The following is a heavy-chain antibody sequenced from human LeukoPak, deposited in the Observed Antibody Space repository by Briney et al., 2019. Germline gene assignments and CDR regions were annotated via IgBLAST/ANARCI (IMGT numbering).Heavy chain of an antibody. Sequence: SETLSLTCAVYGGSFSGYYWSWIRQPPGKGLEWIGEINHSGSTNYNPSLKSRVTISVDTSKNQFSLKLSSVTAADTAVYYCARATYYDSSGYLVQDDAFDIWGQGTMVTVSS. J-gene: IGHJ3*02. D-gene: IGHD3-22*01. V-gene: IGHV4-34*01. CDR3: ARATYYDSSGYLVQDDAFDI. CDR1: GGSFSGYY. CDR2: INHSGST.